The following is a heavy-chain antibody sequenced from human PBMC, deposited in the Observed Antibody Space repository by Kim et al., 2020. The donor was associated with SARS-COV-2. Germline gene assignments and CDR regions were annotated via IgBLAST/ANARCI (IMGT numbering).Heavy chain of an antibody. J-gene: IGHJ5*02. V-gene: IGHV3-66*02. D-gene: IGHD3-10*01. Sequence: GGSLRLSCAASGFTVSSNYMSWVRQAPGKGLEWVSVIYSGGSTYYADSVKGRFTISRDNSKNTLYLQMNSLRAEDTAVHYCARLHYYGSGSYYDENWFDPWGQGTLVTVSS. CDR1: GFTVSSNY. CDR2: IYSGGST. CDR3: ARLHYYGSGSYYDENWFDP.